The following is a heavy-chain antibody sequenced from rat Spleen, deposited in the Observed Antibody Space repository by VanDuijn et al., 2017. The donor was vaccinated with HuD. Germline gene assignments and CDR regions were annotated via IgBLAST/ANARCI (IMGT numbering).Heavy chain of an antibody. CDR3: ARGYNNYVY. CDR1: GFTFSSFP. Sequence: EVQLVESGGGLVQPGRSMKLSCAASGFTFSSFPMAWVRQAPKKGLEWVASISSGGGNTYYRDSVKGRFTISRDNAKSTLYLQMDSLRSEDTATYYCARGYNNYVYWGQGVMVTVSS. V-gene: IGHV5-25*01. J-gene: IGHJ2*01. CDR2: ISSGGGNT. D-gene: IGHD1-10*01.